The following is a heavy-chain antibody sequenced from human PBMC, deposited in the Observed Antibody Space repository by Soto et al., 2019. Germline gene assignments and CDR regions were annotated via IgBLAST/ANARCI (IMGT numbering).Heavy chain of an antibody. D-gene: IGHD6-25*01. CDR1: GFAFSSYA. V-gene: IGHV3-23*01. CDR2: LSGTGGTT. J-gene: IGHJ4*02. CDR3: AKFIVGTGGSSGWPWFLDS. Sequence: EVQLLESGGNLVQPGGSLRLSCAASGFAFSSYAMTWVRQAPGKGLEWVSALSGTGGTTYSADSVRGRFTIARDNSKNTLYLQMNGLSPEDSAIYYCAKFIVGTGGSSGWPWFLDSWGQGTPVTVSS.